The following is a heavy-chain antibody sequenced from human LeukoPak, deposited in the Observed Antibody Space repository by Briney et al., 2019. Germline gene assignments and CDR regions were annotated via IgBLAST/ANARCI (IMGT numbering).Heavy chain of an antibody. CDR2: ITATGGIS. CDR1: TFAFSSYA. CDR3: AKGILRFLEWCFDY. V-gene: IGHV3-23*01. D-gene: IGHD3-3*01. J-gene: IGHJ4*02. Sequence: GGSLRLSCAASTFAFSSYAMTWVRQAPGKGLEWVSSITATGGISYADSVKGRFTISRDNSKNTLYLRMNSLRDEDTAVYYCAKGILRFLEWCFDYWGQGTLVTVSS.